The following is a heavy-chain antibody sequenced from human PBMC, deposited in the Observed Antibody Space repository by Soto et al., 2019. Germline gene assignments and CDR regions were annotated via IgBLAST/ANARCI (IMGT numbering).Heavy chain of an antibody. CDR2: ISGSGGST. CDR3: AKAQVTRWFGDWYGMDV. CDR1: GFTFSSYA. D-gene: IGHD3-10*01. J-gene: IGHJ6*02. Sequence: HPGGSLRLSCAASGFTFSSYAMSWVRQAPGKGLEWVSAISGSGGSTYYADSVKGRFTISRDNSKNTLYLQMNSLRAEDTAVYYCAKAQVTRWFGDWYGMDVWGQGTTVTVSS. V-gene: IGHV3-23*01.